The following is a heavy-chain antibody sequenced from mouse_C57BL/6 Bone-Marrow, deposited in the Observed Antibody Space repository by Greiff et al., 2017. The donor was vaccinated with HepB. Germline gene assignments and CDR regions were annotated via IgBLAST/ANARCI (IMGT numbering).Heavy chain of an antibody. CDR1: GFNIKDDY. CDR2: IDPENGDT. CDR3: TTGGYYDYGYAMDY. D-gene: IGHD2-4*01. V-gene: IGHV14-4*01. Sequence: VQLQQSGAELVRPGASVKLSCTASGFNIKDDYMHWVKQRPEQGLEWIGWIDPENGDTEYASKFQGKATITADTSSNTAYLQLSSRTSEDTAVYYCTTGGYYDYGYAMDYRGQGTSVTVSS. J-gene: IGHJ4*01.